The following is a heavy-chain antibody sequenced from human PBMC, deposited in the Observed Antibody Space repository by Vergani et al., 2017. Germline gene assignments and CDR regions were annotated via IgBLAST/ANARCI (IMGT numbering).Heavy chain of an antibody. CDR2: IKQDGSEK. Sequence: EVQLVESGGGLVQPGGSLRLSCAASGFTFSSYWMSWVRQAPGKGLEWVANIKQDGSEKYYVDSVKGRFTISRDNAKNSLYLQMNSLRAEDTAVYYCARGPMVRGAPYYFDYWGQGTLVTVSS. CDR1: GFTFSSYW. V-gene: IGHV3-7*02. J-gene: IGHJ4*02. D-gene: IGHD3-10*01. CDR3: ARGPMVRGAPYYFDY.